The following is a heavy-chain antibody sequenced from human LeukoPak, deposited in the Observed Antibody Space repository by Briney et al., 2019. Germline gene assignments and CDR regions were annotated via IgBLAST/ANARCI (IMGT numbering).Heavy chain of an antibody. V-gene: IGHV4-59*01. J-gene: IGHJ5*02. D-gene: IGHD1-26*01. CDR3: ARGGNYWPQWWFDP. CDR1: GASISTYY. Sequence: PSETLSLTCSVSGASISTYYCNWIRQPPGKGLEWIGYIYYTGSTSYNPSLKSRVTMSLDASKNQFSLELNSVTPADTAVYYCARGGNYWPQWWFDPWGRGTLVSVSS. CDR2: IYYTGST.